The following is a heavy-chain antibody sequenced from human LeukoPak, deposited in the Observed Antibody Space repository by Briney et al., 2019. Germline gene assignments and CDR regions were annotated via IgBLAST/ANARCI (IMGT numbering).Heavy chain of an antibody. CDR3: AMTWFLGRRTAY. V-gene: IGHV3-21*01. CDR2: ISSSSSYI. D-gene: IGHD3-9*01. J-gene: IGHJ4*02. CDR1: GFTFSSYS. Sequence: GGSLRLSCAASGFTFSSYSMNWVRQAPGKGLEWVSSISSSSSYIYYADSVKGRFTISRDNAKNSLYLQINSLRAEDTAVYYCAMTWFLGRRTAYWGQGIPVTVSS.